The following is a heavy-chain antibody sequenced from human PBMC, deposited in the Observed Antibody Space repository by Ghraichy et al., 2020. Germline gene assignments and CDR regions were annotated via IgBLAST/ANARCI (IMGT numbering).Heavy chain of an antibody. CDR3: ARGVGNYARREESDDY. J-gene: IGHJ4*02. D-gene: IGHD4-11*01. Sequence: ETLSLTCAVYGGSFSGYYWSWIRQPPGKGLEWIGEINHSGSTNYNPSLKSRVTISVDTSKNQFSLKLSSVTAADTAVYYCARGVGNYARREESDDYWGQGTLVTVSS. CDR2: INHSGST. CDR1: GGSFSGYY. V-gene: IGHV4-34*01.